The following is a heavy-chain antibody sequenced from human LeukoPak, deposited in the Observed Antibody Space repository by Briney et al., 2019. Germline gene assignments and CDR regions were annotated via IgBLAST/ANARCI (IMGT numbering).Heavy chain of an antibody. D-gene: IGHD5-12*01. Sequence: GGSLRLSCAASGFTFSSHWMHWVRQAQGKGLVWVSRINSDGSSMGHADSVQGRFTISRDNAKNTLYLQINSLRAEDTAVYYCARAARAYSGYDLDYWGQGTLVTVSS. CDR3: ARAARAYSGYDLDY. J-gene: IGHJ4*02. CDR2: INSDGSSM. V-gene: IGHV3-74*01. CDR1: GFTFSSHW.